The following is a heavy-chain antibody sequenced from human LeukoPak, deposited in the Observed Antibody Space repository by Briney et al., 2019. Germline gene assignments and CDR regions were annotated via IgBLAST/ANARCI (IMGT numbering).Heavy chain of an antibody. V-gene: IGHV1-8*01. J-gene: IGHJ6*02. CDR3: ATSQNGDFWSGYWPNYYYYGMDV. Sequence: ASVKVSCKASGYTFTSYGINWVRQATGQGLEWMGWMNPNSGNTGYAQKFQGRVTMTRNTSISTAYMELSSLRSEDTAVYYCATSQNGDFWSGYWPNYYYYGMDVWGQGTTVTVSS. CDR1: GYTFTSYG. CDR2: MNPNSGNT. D-gene: IGHD3-3*01.